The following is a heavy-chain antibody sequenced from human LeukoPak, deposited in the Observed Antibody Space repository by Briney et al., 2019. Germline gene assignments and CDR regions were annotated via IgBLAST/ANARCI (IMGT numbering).Heavy chain of an antibody. V-gene: IGHV4-59*01. CDR1: GGSISSYY. D-gene: IGHD3-9*01. Sequence: SETLSLTCTVSGGSISSYYWSWLRQPPGKGLEWIGYIYYSGSTNYNPSLKSRVTISVDTSKNQFSLKLSSVSAADTAVYYCARTPTGYYSSVYYYYGMDVWGQGTTVTVYS. CDR2: IYYSGST. CDR3: ARTPTGYYSSVYYYYGMDV. J-gene: IGHJ6*02.